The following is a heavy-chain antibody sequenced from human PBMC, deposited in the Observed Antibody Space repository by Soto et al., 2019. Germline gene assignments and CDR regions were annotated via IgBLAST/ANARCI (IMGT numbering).Heavy chain of an antibody. Sequence: SETLSLTCSVSGGSMSKFYWSWIRKTAGKGLEWMGRVYATGTSDHNPSLRSRIAMSVDISKKTFSLRLRSVTAADTGVYYCVRDGSKTLRDCFDPWGQGILVTVSS. V-gene: IGHV4-4*07. CDR2: VYATGTS. CDR3: VRDGSKTLRDCFDP. CDR1: GGSMSKFY. D-gene: IGHD4-17*01. J-gene: IGHJ5*02.